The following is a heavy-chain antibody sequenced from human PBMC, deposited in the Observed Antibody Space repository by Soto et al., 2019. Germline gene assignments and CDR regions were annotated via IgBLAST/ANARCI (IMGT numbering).Heavy chain of an antibody. Sequence: SETLSLTCTVSGGSISSYYWSWIRQPPGKGLEWIGYIYYSGSTNYNPSLKSRVTISVDTSKNQFSLKLSSVTAADTAVYYCARDTYYDFWSGHWGMDVWGQGTTVTVSS. V-gene: IGHV4-59*01. D-gene: IGHD3-3*01. J-gene: IGHJ6*02. CDR3: ARDTYYDFWSGHWGMDV. CDR2: IYYSGST. CDR1: GGSISSYY.